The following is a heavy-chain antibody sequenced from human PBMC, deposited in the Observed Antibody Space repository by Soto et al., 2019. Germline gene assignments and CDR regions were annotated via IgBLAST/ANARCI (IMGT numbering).Heavy chain of an antibody. Sequence: QVQLQESGPGLVKPSETLSLTCTVSGVSISTYYWTWIRQPPGKGLEWIGQVFYSGNTNYNPTLKSRVTISVDESSNQFSLRLSSVTVADTAMYFCASRDYNEAFDSWGQGTLVTVSS. V-gene: IGHV4-59*01. D-gene: IGHD4-4*01. CDR1: GVSISTYY. CDR2: VFYSGNT. J-gene: IGHJ3*02. CDR3: ASRDYNEAFDS.